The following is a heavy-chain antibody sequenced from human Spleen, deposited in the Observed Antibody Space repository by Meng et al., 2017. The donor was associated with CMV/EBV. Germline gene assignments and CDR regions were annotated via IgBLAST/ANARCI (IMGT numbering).Heavy chain of an antibody. CDR3: VRDGAVGLTGKYYFDY. CDR2: ISSISSTI. Sequence: GESLKISCAASGFTFTSYAMNWVRQTPGKGLEWVSYISSISSTIYYADSVKGRFTISRDNAKNSLHLHMNNLWAEDTAVYYCVRDGAVGLTGKYYFDYWGQGTLVTVSS. J-gene: IGHJ4*02. CDR1: GFTFTSYA. V-gene: IGHV3-48*04. D-gene: IGHD1-26*01.